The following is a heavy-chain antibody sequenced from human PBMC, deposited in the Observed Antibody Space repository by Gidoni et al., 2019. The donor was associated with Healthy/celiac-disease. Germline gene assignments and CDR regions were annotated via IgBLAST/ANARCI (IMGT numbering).Heavy chain of an antibody. CDR1: GFTFSSYA. Sequence: QVQLVESGGGVVQPGRSLRLSCASSGFTFSSYAMHWVRQAPGKGLEWVVVISYDGSNKSYADSVKGRFTISRDNSKNTLYLQMNSLRAEDTAVYYCARSEVVTPGLIDYWGQGTLVTVSS. CDR3: ARSEVVTPGLIDY. CDR2: ISYDGSNK. J-gene: IGHJ4*02. D-gene: IGHD2-15*01. V-gene: IGHV3-30-3*01.